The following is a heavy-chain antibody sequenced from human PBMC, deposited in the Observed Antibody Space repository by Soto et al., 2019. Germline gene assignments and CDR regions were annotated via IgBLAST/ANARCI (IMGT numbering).Heavy chain of an antibody. CDR1: GGSISSSSYY. CDR3: ASGIGGTMIVVVIKGSFDY. D-gene: IGHD3-22*01. Sequence: PSETLSLTCTVSGGSISSSSYYWGWIRQPPGKGLEWIGSIYYSGSTYYNPSLKSRVTISVDTSKNQFSLKLSSVTAADTAVYYCASGIGGTMIVVVIKGSFDYWGQGTLVTVSS. J-gene: IGHJ4*02. V-gene: IGHV4-39*01. CDR2: IYYSGST.